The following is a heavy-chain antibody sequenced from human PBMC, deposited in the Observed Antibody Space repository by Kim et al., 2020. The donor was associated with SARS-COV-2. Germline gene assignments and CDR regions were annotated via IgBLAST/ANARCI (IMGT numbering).Heavy chain of an antibody. CDR2: IRSSSSYI. Sequence: GGSLRLSCAASGFTFSSYSMNWVRQAPGKGLEWVASIRSSSSYIYYADSVKGRFTISRDNAKNTLYLQMNSLRAEDTAVYYCARDRDDTFVWGSYRTTGVDVSGPGATVTVSS. CDR3: ARDRDDTFVWGSYRTTGVDV. V-gene: IGHV3-21*01. J-gene: IGHJ6*02. CDR1: GFTFSSYS. D-gene: IGHD3-16*02.